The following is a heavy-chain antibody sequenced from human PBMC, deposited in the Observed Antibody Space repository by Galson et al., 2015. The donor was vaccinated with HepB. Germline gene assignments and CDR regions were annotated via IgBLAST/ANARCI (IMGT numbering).Heavy chain of an antibody. CDR2: ISINSGNT. J-gene: IGHJ4*02. CDR1: GYTFTTNG. CDR3: ARDRFHSLDY. Sequence: SVKVSCKASGYTFTTNGISWVRQAPGHGLEWLGWISINSGNTKYAQRLQGRVTLTKDTSTETAYMELRGLTSDDAALYYCARDRFHSLDYWGQGTLVTVSS. V-gene: IGHV1-18*04.